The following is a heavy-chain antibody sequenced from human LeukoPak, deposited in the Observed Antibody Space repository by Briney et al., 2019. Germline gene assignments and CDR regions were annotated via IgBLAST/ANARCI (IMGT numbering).Heavy chain of an antibody. CDR3: AKDRAYMDV. Sequence: GGSLRLSCVASGFTFSSNSMAWVRQAPGKRLEWVAYIRYDGSIKYYADSVKGRFTISRDNSKNTLNLQMNSLRAEDTAVYYCAKDRAYMDVWGKGTTVTVSS. CDR2: IRYDGSIK. J-gene: IGHJ6*03. CDR1: GFTFSSNS. V-gene: IGHV3-30*02. D-gene: IGHD5-24*01.